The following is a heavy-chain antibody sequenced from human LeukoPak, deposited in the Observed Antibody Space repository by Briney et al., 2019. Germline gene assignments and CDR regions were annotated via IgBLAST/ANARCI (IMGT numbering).Heavy chain of an antibody. V-gene: IGHV3-30-3*01. Sequence: GGSLRLSCAASGFTFSSYAMHWVRQAPGKGLEWVAVISYDGSNKYYADSVKGRFTISRDNAKNSLYLQMNSLRAEDTAVYYCARTFSSTWPVLVRNGMDVWGQGTTVTVSS. CDR2: ISYDGSNK. CDR3: ARTFSSTWPVLVRNGMDV. J-gene: IGHJ6*02. D-gene: IGHD6-13*01. CDR1: GFTFSSYA.